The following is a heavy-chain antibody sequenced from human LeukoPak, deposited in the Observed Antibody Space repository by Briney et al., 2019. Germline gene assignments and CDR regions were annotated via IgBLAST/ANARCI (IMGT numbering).Heavy chain of an antibody. D-gene: IGHD3-10*01. Sequence: SETLSLTCTVSGYSISSGYYWGWIRQPPGKGLEWIGSIYHSGSTYYNPSLKSRVTISVDTSKNQFSPKLSSVTAADTAVYYCARRGGGSGSYNNYWGQGTLVTVSS. CDR3: ARRGGGSGSYNNY. CDR1: GYSISSGYY. CDR2: IYHSGST. J-gene: IGHJ4*02. V-gene: IGHV4-38-2*02.